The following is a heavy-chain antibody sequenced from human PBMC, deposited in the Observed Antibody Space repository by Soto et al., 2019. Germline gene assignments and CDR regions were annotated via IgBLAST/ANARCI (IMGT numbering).Heavy chain of an antibody. CDR1: GGSISSSSSY. J-gene: IGHJ4*02. D-gene: IGHD2-8*02. Sequence: SETLSLTCTVSGGSISSSSSYWGWIRQAPGKGLEWIGNVYYSGSTYSNPSLKSRVTISADTSKNQFSLKLTSVTAADTAVYYCARDKLTGLFDYWGQGTLVTVSS. CDR2: VYYSGST. CDR3: ARDKLTGLFDY. V-gene: IGHV4-39*02.